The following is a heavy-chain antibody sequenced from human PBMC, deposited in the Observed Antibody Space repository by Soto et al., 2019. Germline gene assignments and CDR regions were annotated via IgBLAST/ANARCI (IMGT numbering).Heavy chain of an antibody. V-gene: IGHV1-3*01. D-gene: IGHD4-17*01. CDR3: ARVLDYRAEYFQH. J-gene: IGHJ1*01. CDR2: INAGNGNT. Sequence: ASVKVSCKASGYTFTSYAMHWVRQAPGQRLEWMGWINAGNGNTKYSQKFQGRVTITRDTSASTAYMELSSLRSEDTAVYYCARVLDYRAEYFQHWGQGTLVTVSS. CDR1: GYTFTSYA.